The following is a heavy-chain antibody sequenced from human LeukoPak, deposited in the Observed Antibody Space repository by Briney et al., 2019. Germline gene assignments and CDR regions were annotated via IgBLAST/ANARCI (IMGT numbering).Heavy chain of an antibody. J-gene: IGHJ4*02. Sequence: GGSLRLSCAASGFTFSSYEMNWVRQAPGKGLEWVSYISSSGSTIYYADSVKGRFTISRDNSKNTLYLQMNSLRAEDTAVYYCAEVPYDSSGYYYDYWGQGTLVTVSS. CDR3: AEVPYDSSGYYYDY. CDR2: ISSSGSTI. D-gene: IGHD3-22*01. V-gene: IGHV3-48*03. CDR1: GFTFSSYE.